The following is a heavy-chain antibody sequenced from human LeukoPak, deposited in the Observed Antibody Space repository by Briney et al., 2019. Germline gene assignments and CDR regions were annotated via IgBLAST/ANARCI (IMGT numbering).Heavy chain of an antibody. V-gene: IGHV3-21*01. CDR1: GFTFSSYS. J-gene: IGHJ6*03. Sequence: GGSLRLSCSASGFTFSSYSMNWVRQAPGKGLEWVSSISSSSSYIYYVDSVKGRFTISRDNAKNSLYLQMNSLRAEDTAVYYCAREVAVANWYYMDVWGKGTTATVSS. D-gene: IGHD6-19*01. CDR3: AREVAVANWYYMDV. CDR2: ISSSSSYI.